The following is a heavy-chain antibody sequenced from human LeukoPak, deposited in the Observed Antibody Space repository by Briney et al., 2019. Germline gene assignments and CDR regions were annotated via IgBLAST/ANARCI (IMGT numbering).Heavy chain of an antibody. CDR2: ISSSSSYI. V-gene: IGHV3-21*01. CDR3: ARLFFGDDFWSGYSTYYYYYMDV. D-gene: IGHD3-3*01. CDR1: GFTFSSYS. J-gene: IGHJ6*03. Sequence: AGGSLRLSCAASGFTFSSYSMNWVRQAPGKGLEWVSSISSSSSYIYYADSVEGRFTISRDNAKNSLYLQMNSLRAEDTAVYYCARLFFGDDFWSGYSTYYYYYMDVWGKGTTVTVSS.